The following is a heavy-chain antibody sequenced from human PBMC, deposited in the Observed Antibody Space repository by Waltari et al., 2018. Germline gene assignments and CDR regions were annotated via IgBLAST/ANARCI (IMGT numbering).Heavy chain of an antibody. V-gene: IGHV4-31*03. CDR1: GGSISSDGYY. Sequence: QVQLQASGPGLVKPSQTLSLTCTVSGGSISSDGYYWSWIRQHPGKGLEWIGSIYYSGRTSYNPSLTSRVSISVDTSKNQFSLKLTSVTAADTAMFYCARCITARTLGYWFDPWGQGTLVTVSS. CDR3: ARCITARTLGYWFDP. D-gene: IGHD6-6*01. J-gene: IGHJ5*02. CDR2: IYYSGRT.